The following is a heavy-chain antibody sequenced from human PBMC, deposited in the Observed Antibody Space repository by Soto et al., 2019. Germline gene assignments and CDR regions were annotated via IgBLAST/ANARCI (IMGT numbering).Heavy chain of an antibody. CDR1: GGSISSYY. CDR3: ASAGPMTTVIAFDY. V-gene: IGHV4-59*01. Sequence: QVQLQESGPGLVKPSETLSLTCTVSGGSISSYYWSWIRQPPGKGLEWIGYIYYSGSTNYNPSLKSRVTISVDTSKNQFSLKLSSVTAADTAVYYCASAGPMTTVIAFDYWGQGTLVTVSS. CDR2: IYYSGST. D-gene: IGHD4-4*01. J-gene: IGHJ4*02.